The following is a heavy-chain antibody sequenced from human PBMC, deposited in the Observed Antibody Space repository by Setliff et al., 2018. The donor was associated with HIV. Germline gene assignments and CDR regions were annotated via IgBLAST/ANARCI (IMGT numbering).Heavy chain of an antibody. V-gene: IGHV4-39*01. Sequence: SETLSLTCTVSGGSMSSSSYYWGWIRQTPDKGLEWIGIIYYSGATYYNPSLTSRVTISVDTSRNQFSLKLRSVTAADTAAYYCARLGYVSGGFYKAPGPYYFDYWGQGALVTVSS. CDR2: IYYSGAT. CDR3: ARLGYVSGGFYKAPGPYYFDY. J-gene: IGHJ4*02. D-gene: IGHD3-10*01. CDR1: GGSMSSSSYY.